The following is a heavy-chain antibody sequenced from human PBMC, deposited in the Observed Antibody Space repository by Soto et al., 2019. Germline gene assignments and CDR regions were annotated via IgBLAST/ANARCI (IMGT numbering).Heavy chain of an antibody. D-gene: IGHD7-27*01. Sequence: EVQLVESGGGLVQPGGSLRLSCSASGFSFSHYAMHWVRQAPGKGLEYVSEISSNGGNTYHADSVKGRFTISRDNSKNTLYLQMSSLRAEDTAVYYCVKVWGGYYFDYWGQGTLVTVSS. CDR3: VKVWGGYYFDY. CDR1: GFSFSHYA. V-gene: IGHV3-64D*08. CDR2: ISSNGGNT. J-gene: IGHJ4*02.